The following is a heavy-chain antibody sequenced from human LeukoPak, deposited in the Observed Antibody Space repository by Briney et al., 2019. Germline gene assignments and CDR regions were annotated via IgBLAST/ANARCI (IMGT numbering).Heavy chain of an antibody. CDR3: TTLGYHLDS. Sequence: GGSLRLSCAATGFAFSAYEMNWVRQAPGKGLEWVAYSSGSDTTTYYADSVKGRFVISRDNAWSSPYLQMNSLRAEDTALYYCTTLGYHLDSWGQGTLVTVSS. CDR2: SSGSDTTT. J-gene: IGHJ4*02. V-gene: IGHV3-48*03. CDR1: GFAFSAYE. D-gene: IGHD3-22*01.